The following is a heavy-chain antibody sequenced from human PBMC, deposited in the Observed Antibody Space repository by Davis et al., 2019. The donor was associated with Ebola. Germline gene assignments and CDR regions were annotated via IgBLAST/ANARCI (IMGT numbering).Heavy chain of an antibody. Sequence: SVKVSCKASGYTFTSYAISWVRHAPGQGLEWMGGIIPIFGTANYAQKFQGRVTITADESTSTAYMELSSLRSEDTAVYYCARGITMVQGVTFLGAFDYWGQGTLVTVSS. D-gene: IGHD3-10*01. CDR1: GYTFTSYA. V-gene: IGHV1-69*13. CDR3: ARGITMVQGVTFLGAFDY. CDR2: IIPIFGTA. J-gene: IGHJ4*02.